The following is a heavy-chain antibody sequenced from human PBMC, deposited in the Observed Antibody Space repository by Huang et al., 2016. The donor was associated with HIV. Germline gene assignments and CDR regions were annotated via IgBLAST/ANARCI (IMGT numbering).Heavy chain of an antibody. CDR1: GGAFRGSS. J-gene: IGHJ4*02. CDR2: INHNGRI. D-gene: IGHD3-10*01. V-gene: IGHV4-34*02. CDR3: ARGFNYYASDNLGVYYFDS. Sequence: QVQLKQWGAGLLTPSETLSLPCAVYGGAFRGSSWTWISQFPEKGLEWIGAINHNGRIMYHPALSARVTISTDTSKNHVSLHLTSVTAADTALYYCARGFNYYASDNLGVYYFDSWGLGTLVTVSP.